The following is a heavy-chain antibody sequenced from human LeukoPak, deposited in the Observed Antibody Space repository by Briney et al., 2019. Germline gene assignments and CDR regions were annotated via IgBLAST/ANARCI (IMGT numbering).Heavy chain of an antibody. J-gene: IGHJ4*02. Sequence: GGSLRLSCAASGFNVITNYMNWVRQAPGKGLEWVSVVYSGGSTFYADSVKGRFTISRDNSKNTLYLQMNSLTAEDTAMYYCARLANPSGYWDRGQGTLVTVSS. CDR3: ARLANPSGYWD. CDR1: GFNVITNY. CDR2: VYSGGST. V-gene: IGHV3-53*01. D-gene: IGHD3-22*01.